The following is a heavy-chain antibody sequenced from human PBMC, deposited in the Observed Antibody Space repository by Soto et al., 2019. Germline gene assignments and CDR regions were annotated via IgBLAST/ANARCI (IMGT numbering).Heavy chain of an antibody. J-gene: IGHJ5*02. CDR3: ARALPPPIVVPAAIVWFDP. D-gene: IGHD2-2*02. CDR2: IYYSGST. V-gene: IGHV4-30-4*01. CDR1: GGSISSGDYY. Sequence: SETLSLTGTVSGGSISSGDYYWRWIRQPPGKGLEWIGYIYYSGSTYYNPSLKSRVTISVDTSKNQFSLKLSSVTAADTAVYYCARALPPPIVVPAAIVWFDPWGQGTLVTVSS.